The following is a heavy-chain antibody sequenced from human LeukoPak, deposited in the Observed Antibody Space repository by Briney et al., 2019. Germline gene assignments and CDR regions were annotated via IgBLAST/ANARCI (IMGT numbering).Heavy chain of an antibody. V-gene: IGHV4-59*01. CDR1: GDSISTYY. CDR3: ARGSTSHHWHIGL. D-gene: IGHD2/OR15-2a*01. J-gene: IGHJ2*01. CDR2: INSSGST. Sequence: PSETLSLTCTVSGDSISTYYWSWIRRPPGKRLEWIGYINSSGSTNYNPSLKSRVTISVDTSKNQFSLNLSSVTAADTAVYYCARGSTSHHWHIGLWGRGTLVTVSS.